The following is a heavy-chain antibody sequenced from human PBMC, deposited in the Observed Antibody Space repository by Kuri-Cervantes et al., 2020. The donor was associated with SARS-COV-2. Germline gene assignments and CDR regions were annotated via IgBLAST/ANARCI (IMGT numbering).Heavy chain of an antibody. V-gene: IGHV4-34*01. D-gene: IGHD2-2*01. CDR3: ARSLVAVVPSPVLGLGPHYYSYHVDV. CDR2: INHSGGT. J-gene: IGHJ6*02. CDR1: GGSFNNYY. Sequence: SQTLSLTCAVYGGSFNNYYWSWIRQPPGKGLEWIGEINHSGGTNHNPSLKSRVIISADTSKNQFSLKMRSVTAADTAVYYCARSLVAVVPSPVLGLGPHYYSYHVDVWGRRTTVTVSS.